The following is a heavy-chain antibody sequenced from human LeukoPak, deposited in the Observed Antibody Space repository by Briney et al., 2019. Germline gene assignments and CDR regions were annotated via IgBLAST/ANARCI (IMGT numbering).Heavy chain of an antibody. CDR1: GYTFTSYD. J-gene: IGHJ4*02. V-gene: IGHV1-8*01. CDR2: MNPNSGNT. D-gene: IGHD6-6*01. Sequence: ASVKVSCKASGYTFTSYDINWVRQANGQGLEWMGWMNPNSGNTGYAQKFQGRVNMTRNTSISTAYMELSSLESEDTAVYYCARRRSGSSGPPSDHWGQGTLVTVSS. CDR3: ARRRSGSSGPPSDH.